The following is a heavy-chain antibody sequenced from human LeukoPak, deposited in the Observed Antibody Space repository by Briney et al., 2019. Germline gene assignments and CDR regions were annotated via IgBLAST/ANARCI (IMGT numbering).Heavy chain of an antibody. CDR1: GGSISSYY. D-gene: IGHD2-15*01. Sequence: SETLSLTCTVSGGSISSYYWSWIRQPPGKGLEWIGYIYYSGSTNYNPSLKSRVTISVDTSKNQFSLKLSSVTAADTAVYYCARENCSGGSCYSDYWGQGTLVTVSS. J-gene: IGHJ4*02. V-gene: IGHV4-59*01. CDR2: IYYSGST. CDR3: ARENCSGGSCYSDY.